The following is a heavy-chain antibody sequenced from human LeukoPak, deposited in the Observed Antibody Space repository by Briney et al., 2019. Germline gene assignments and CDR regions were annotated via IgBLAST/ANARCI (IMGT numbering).Heavy chain of an antibody. Sequence: PGGSLRLSCAASGFTISTYAMSWVRQAPGKGLEWVSAISGSGVTTYYADSVKGRFTISRDNPKNTLYLQMNSLRAEDTAVYYCAKANTGYENFDYWGQGTLVTVSS. CDR1: GFTISTYA. CDR3: AKANTGYENFDY. CDR2: ISGSGVTT. J-gene: IGHJ4*02. V-gene: IGHV3-23*01. D-gene: IGHD5-12*01.